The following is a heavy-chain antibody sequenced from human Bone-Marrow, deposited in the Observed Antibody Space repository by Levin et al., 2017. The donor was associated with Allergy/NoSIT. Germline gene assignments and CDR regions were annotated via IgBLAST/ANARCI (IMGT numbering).Heavy chain of an antibody. Sequence: KISCKASGYTFTSYYMHWVRQAPGQGLEWMGIINPSGGSTSYAQKFQGRVTMTRDTSTSTVYMELSSLRSEDTAVYYCARDGAVAGSDYWGQGTLVTVSS. CDR1: GYTFTSYY. J-gene: IGHJ4*02. D-gene: IGHD6-19*01. CDR3: ARDGAVAGSDY. V-gene: IGHV1-46*01. CDR2: INPSGGST.